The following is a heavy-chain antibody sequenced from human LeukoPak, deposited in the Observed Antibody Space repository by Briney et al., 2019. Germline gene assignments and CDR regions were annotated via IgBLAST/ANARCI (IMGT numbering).Heavy chain of an antibody. CDR3: ARDKGSGSYFRPYYMDV. Sequence: PSETLSLTCTVSGASISSYYWSWIRQPPGKGLEWIGYIYYSGSTNYNPSLKSRVTITVDTSKNQFSLKLSSVTAADTAVYYCARDKGSGSYFRPYYMDVWGKGTTVTVSS. CDR2: IYYSGST. D-gene: IGHD3-10*01. CDR1: GASISSYY. V-gene: IGHV4-59*01. J-gene: IGHJ6*03.